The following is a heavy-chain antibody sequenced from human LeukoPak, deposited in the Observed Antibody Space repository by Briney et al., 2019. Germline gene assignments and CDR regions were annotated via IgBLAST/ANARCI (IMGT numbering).Heavy chain of an antibody. CDR2: INPNSGGT. CDR1: GYTFTGYY. CDR3: ARDPQNYYDSSGQYYFDY. V-gene: IGHV1-2*02. J-gene: IGHJ4*02. Sequence: GASVKVSCKASGYTFTGYYMHWVRQAPGQGLEWMGWINPNSGGTNYAQKFQGRVTMTRDTSISTAYMELSRLRSDDTAVYYCARDPQNYYDSSGQYYFDYWGQGTLVTVSS. D-gene: IGHD3-22*01.